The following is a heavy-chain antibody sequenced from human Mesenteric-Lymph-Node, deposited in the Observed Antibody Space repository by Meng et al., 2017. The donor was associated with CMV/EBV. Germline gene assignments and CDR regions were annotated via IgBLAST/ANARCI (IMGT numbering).Heavy chain of an antibody. J-gene: IGHJ4*02. CDR1: GGSFSGYY. V-gene: IGHV4-34*01. Sequence: VQLRRGGCCLFEAPETLSLTWAIFGGSFSGYYWNWIRQSPEKGLEWIGEINHSGSTTYNPSFTSRIIISVDTSTNQISLNMSSVTAADTAVYYCARGSSYDILTGYFDYWGQGALVTVSS. CDR2: INHSGST. CDR3: ARGSSYDILTGYFDY. D-gene: IGHD3-9*01.